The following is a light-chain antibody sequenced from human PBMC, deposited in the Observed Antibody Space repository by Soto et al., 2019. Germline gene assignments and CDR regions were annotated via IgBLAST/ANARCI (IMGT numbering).Light chain of an antibody. CDR1: SSDVGCYNS. CDR3: SSYTGSITVV. J-gene: IGLJ2*01. V-gene: IGLV2-14*01. CDR2: EVI. Sequence: QSALTQPASVSGSLGQSITISCTGTSSDVGCYNSVSWYQHHPGKVPKLMIYEVINRPSGVSNRFSGSKSGNTASLTISGLQAEDEADYYCSSYTGSITVVFGGGTKLTVL.